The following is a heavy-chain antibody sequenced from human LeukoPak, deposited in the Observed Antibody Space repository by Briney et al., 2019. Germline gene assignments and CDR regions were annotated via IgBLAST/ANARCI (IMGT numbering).Heavy chain of an antibody. Sequence: PGRSLRLSCAASGFTFSSYGMHWVRQAPGKGLEWVAVISYDGSNKYYADSVKGRFTISRDNSKNTLYLQMNSLRAEDTAVYYCAKDGYYYDSSGYVDYWGQGTLVTVSS. V-gene: IGHV3-30*18. D-gene: IGHD3-22*01. CDR2: ISYDGSNK. CDR1: GFTFSSYG. J-gene: IGHJ4*02. CDR3: AKDGYYYDSSGYVDY.